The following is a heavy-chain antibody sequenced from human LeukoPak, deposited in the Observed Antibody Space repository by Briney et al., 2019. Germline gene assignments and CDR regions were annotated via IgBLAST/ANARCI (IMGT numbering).Heavy chain of an antibody. CDR2: INPNSGGT. Sequence: ASVNVSCKASRYTLTGYFMHWVRQAPGQGLEWMGWINPNSGGTNYAQKFQGRVTMNRDTSISTAYMELSRLRSDDTAVYYCARDQVGWVGSSWKRFDCWGQGTLVTVSS. CDR3: ARDQVGWVGSSWKRFDC. J-gene: IGHJ4*02. D-gene: IGHD6-13*01. V-gene: IGHV1-2*02. CDR1: RYTLTGYF.